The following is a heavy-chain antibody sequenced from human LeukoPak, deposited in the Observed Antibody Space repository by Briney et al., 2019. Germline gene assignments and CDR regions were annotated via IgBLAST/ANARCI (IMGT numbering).Heavy chain of an antibody. V-gene: IGHV1-2*02. Sequence: ASVKVSCKASGYTFTGYYMHWVRQAPGQGLEWMGWINPNSGGTNYAQKFQGRVTMTRDTSISTAYMELSRLRSDDTAVYYCARIAVVPAATYFDYWGQGTLVTVSS. J-gene: IGHJ4*02. CDR3: ARIAVVPAATYFDY. CDR1: GYTFTGYY. D-gene: IGHD2-2*01. CDR2: INPNSGGT.